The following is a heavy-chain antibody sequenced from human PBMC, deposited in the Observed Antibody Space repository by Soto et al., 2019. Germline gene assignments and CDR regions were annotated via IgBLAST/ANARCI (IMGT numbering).Heavy chain of an antibody. CDR2: IYYSGST. J-gene: IGHJ6*02. D-gene: IGHD2-21*01. V-gene: IGHV4-30-4*01. CDR1: GGSISSGDYY. Sequence: QVQLQESGPGLVKPSQTLSLTCTVSGGSISSGDYYWSWIRQPPGKGLEWIGYIYYSGSTYYNPSLKSRVTISVDTSKNQFPLKLSSVTAADTAVYYWARVSPVVFYYGMDVWGQGTTVTVSS. CDR3: ARVSPVVFYYGMDV.